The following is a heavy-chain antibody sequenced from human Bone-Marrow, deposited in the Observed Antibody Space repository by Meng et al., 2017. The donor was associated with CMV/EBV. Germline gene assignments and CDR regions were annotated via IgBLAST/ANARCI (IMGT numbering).Heavy chain of an antibody. CDR2: ISYDGSNK. D-gene: IGHD6-13*01. V-gene: IGHV3-30-3*01. J-gene: IGHJ3*02. CDR3: ARDPGIAAADAFDI. Sequence: GESLKISCAASGFTFSSYAMHWVRQAPGKGLEWVAVISYDGSNKYYADSVKGRFTISRDNAKNAQYLQMNSLRAEDTAVYYCARDPGIAAADAFDIWGQGTMVTVSS. CDR1: GFTFSSYA.